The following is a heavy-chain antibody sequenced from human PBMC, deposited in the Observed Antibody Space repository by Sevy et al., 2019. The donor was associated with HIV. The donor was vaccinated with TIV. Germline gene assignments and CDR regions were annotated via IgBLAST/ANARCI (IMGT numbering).Heavy chain of an antibody. J-gene: IGHJ4*02. D-gene: IGHD2-8*01. Sequence: GGSLRLSCAASGFTFSRSSMNWVRLAPGKGLEWLSSISYSGSHTYYADSLRGRFSISRDNAKSSLYLQMNSLRAEDTAVYYCARGVGANAQFDYWGRGTLVTVSS. CDR2: ISYSGSHT. V-gene: IGHV3-21*01. CDR3: ARGVGANAQFDY. CDR1: GFTFSRSS.